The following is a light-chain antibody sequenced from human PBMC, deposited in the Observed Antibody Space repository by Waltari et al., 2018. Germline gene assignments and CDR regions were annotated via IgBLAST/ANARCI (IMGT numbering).Light chain of an antibody. CDR1: GEYSAYA. V-gene: IGLV4-69*01. CDR2: VNRDGSH. J-gene: IGLJ3*02. Sequence: LVLPQSPSASASLGASVTPTCSLPGEYSAYAIPWHQQQPLKGPRYLMTVNRDGSHKKGDGISERFSGSSSDVDRYLIISRLQSDDEADYFCQTWGTGIQVFGSGTKLTVL. CDR3: QTWGTGIQV.